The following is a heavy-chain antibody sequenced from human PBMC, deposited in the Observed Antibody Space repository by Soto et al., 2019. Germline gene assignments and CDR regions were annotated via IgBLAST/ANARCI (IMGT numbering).Heavy chain of an antibody. Sequence: GSLRLSCVASGFTFSNSNMNWVRQAPGKGLEWVSHISGTSVYIHYADSVKGRFTISRDNAKNSVYLQMDSLRVEDTAVYYCAREGALKPFSSWGQGALVTVSS. CDR3: AREGALKPFSS. CDR2: ISGTSVYI. J-gene: IGHJ5*02. CDR1: GFTFSNSN. V-gene: IGHV3-21*01.